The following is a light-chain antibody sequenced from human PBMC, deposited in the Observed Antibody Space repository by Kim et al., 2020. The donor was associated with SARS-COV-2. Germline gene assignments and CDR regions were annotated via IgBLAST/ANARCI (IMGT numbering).Light chain of an antibody. V-gene: IGKV1-17*02. Sequence: SEGDRVTMTCRASHGINAYLGWYQQKPGRAPKRLIYTAFRLEGGVSSRFSGSGSGTEFTHTISNLQPEDIATYYCLQHFNYPRVTFGGGTKVDIK. CDR1: HGINAY. CDR3: LQHFNYPRVT. CDR2: TAF. J-gene: IGKJ4*01.